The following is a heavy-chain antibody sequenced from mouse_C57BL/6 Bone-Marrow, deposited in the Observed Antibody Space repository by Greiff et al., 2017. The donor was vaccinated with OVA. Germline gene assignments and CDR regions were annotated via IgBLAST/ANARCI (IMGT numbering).Heavy chain of an antibody. Sequence: QVHVKQPGAELVRPGSSVKLSCKASGYTFTSYWMHWVKQRPIQGLEWIGNIDPSDSETHYNQKFKDKATLTVDKSSSTAYMQLSSLTSEDSAVYYCARWGGDGYYYFDYWGQGTTLTVSS. CDR3: ARWGGDGYYYFDY. D-gene: IGHD2-3*01. CDR1: GYTFTSYW. CDR2: IDPSDSET. V-gene: IGHV1-52*01. J-gene: IGHJ2*01.